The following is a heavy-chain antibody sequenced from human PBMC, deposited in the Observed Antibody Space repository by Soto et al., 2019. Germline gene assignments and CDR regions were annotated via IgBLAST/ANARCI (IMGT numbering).Heavy chain of an antibody. CDR3: ARASTVRRAFDI. D-gene: IGHD4-17*01. CDR1: GNTFTDNY. Sequence: ASGKLSCKDPGNTFTDNYMQWVRHAPGQGLEWMGWINPNSGGTNYAQKFQGWVTMTRDTSISTAYMELSRLRSDDTAVYDGARASTVRRAFDIWGQGTRVTVAS. V-gene: IGHV1-2*04. CDR2: INPNSGGT. J-gene: IGHJ3*02.